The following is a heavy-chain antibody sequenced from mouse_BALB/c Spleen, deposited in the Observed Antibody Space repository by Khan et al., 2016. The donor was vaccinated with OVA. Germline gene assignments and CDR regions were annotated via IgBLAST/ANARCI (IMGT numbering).Heavy chain of an antibody. Sequence: EVQLQESGPGLVKPSQSLSLTCTVTGYSITTNYAWDWIRQFPGNKLEWMGYIRYSGSTSYNPSLKSRISITRDTSKNPFFLQLNSVTTEDTATYDCARKNYDGDAVDYWGQGTSVTVSS. CDR3: ARKNYDGDAVDY. V-gene: IGHV3-2*02. CDR2: IRYSGST. CDR1: GYSITTNYA. J-gene: IGHJ4*01. D-gene: IGHD1-2*01.